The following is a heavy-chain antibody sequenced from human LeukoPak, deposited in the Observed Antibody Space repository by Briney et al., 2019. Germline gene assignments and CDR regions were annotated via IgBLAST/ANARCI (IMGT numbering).Heavy chain of an antibody. D-gene: IGHD3-3*01. CDR2: IYYSGST. J-gene: IGHJ5*02. CDR3: ARVKGGLDDFWSGRGNWFDP. CDR1: GGSLSSYY. V-gene: IGHV4-59*01. Sequence: SETLSLTCTVSGGSLSSYYWSWIRQPPGKGLEWIGYIYYSGSTNYNPSLKSRVTISVDTSKNQFSLKLSSVTAADTAVYYCARVKGGLDDFWSGRGNWFDPWGQGTLVTVSS.